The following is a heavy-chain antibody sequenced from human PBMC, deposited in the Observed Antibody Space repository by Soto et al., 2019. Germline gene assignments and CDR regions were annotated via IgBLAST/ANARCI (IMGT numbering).Heavy chain of an antibody. Sequence: ASVKVSCKASGGTFSSYAISWVRQAPGQGLEWMGGIIPIFGTANYAQKFQGGVTITADKSTSTAYMELSSLRSEDTAVYYCARGYCSSTSCYKGDYYYYYGMDVWGQGTTVTVSS. J-gene: IGHJ6*02. D-gene: IGHD2-2*02. CDR2: IIPIFGTA. CDR3: ARGYCSSTSCYKGDYYYYYGMDV. V-gene: IGHV1-69*06. CDR1: GGTFSSYA.